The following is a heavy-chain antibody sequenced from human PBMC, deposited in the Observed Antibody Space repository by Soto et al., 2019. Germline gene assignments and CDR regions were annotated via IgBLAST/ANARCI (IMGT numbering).Heavy chain of an antibody. V-gene: IGHV1-69*01. J-gene: IGHJ6*02. CDR2: IIPIFGTA. Sequence: QVQLVQSGAEVKKPGSSVKVSCKAPGGTFSSYAISWVRQAPGQGLEWMGGIIPIFGTAKYAQKFQGRVTITADESMSTGYMELSSLRSEDTAVYYCARSQGGSSSLDIYYYYYYGMDVWGQGTTVTVSS. CDR3: ARSQGGSSSLDIYYYYYYGMDV. D-gene: IGHD2-15*01. CDR1: GGTFSSYA.